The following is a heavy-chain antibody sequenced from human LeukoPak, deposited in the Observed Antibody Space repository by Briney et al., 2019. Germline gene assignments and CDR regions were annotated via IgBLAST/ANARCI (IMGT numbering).Heavy chain of an antibody. Sequence: GGSPRLSCAASGFTFSKSWMSWARQAPGKGLECVANIKPDGTEKYYVDSVKGRFTISRDNAKNSLYLQMNSLRAEDTAVYYCARDPPVSSAYWGQGTLVTVSS. D-gene: IGHD2-2*01. CDR3: ARDPPVSSAY. V-gene: IGHV3-7*01. CDR1: GFTFSKSW. CDR2: IKPDGTEK. J-gene: IGHJ4*02.